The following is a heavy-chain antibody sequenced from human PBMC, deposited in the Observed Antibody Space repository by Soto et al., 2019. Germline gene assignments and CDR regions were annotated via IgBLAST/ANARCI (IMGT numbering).Heavy chain of an antibody. Sequence: PGGSLRLSCAASGFTFSSYAMSWVRQAPGKGLEWVSAISGSGGSTYYADSVKGRFTISRDNSKNTLYLQMNSLRAEDTAVYYCANDYDSSGYEYPRPADNWFDPWGQGTLVTVSS. CDR3: ANDYDSSGYEYPRPADNWFDP. V-gene: IGHV3-23*01. CDR1: GFTFSSYA. J-gene: IGHJ5*02. CDR2: ISGSGGST. D-gene: IGHD3-22*01.